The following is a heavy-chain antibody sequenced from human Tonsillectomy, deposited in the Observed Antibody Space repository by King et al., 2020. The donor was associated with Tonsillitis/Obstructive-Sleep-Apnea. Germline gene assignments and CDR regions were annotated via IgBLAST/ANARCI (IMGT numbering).Heavy chain of an antibody. Sequence: VQLVESGGGLVQPGGSLRLSCAASGFTFSSYSMNWVRQAPGKGLEWVSYISSSSSTIYYVDSGKGRFTISRDNAKNSLYLQMNSLRDEDTAVYYCARDETPNDYGGDYVVDYWGQGTLVTVSS. CDR2: ISSSSSTI. V-gene: IGHV3-48*02. CDR3: ARDETPNDYGGDYVVDY. D-gene: IGHD4-23*01. CDR1: GFTFSSYS. J-gene: IGHJ4*02.